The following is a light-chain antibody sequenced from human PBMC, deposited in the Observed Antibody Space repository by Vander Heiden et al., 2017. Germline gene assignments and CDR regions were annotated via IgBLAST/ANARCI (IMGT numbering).Light chain of an antibody. CDR1: SSDVGGYNF. Sequence: QSALTQHASVSGSPGQSITISCTGTSSDVGGYNFVSWYQQHPGKAPKLMIFDVSNRPSGVSNRFSGSKSGNTASLTISGLQAEDEADYYCSSDTSSSTLWVFGGGTKLTVL. J-gene: IGLJ3*02. V-gene: IGLV2-14*01. CDR2: DVS. CDR3: SSDTSSSTLWV.